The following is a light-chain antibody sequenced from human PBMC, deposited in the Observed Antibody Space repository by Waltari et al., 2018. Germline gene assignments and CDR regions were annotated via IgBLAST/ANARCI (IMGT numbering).Light chain of an antibody. CDR1: QNLLYTSNNKNS. Sequence: DIVMTQSPASLAVSLGERATLNCKSSQNLLYTSNNKNSLAWYQQKPGQPPKLLIYCASTRQSGVPDRFGGSGSGTDFTLTISSLQAEDVALYYCQKYYSIPWTFGQGTKVEIK. CDR2: CAS. CDR3: QKYYSIPWT. V-gene: IGKV4-1*01. J-gene: IGKJ1*01.